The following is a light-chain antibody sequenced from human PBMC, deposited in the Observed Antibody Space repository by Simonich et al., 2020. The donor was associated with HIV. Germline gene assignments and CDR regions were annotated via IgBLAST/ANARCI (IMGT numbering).Light chain of an antibody. Sequence: EIVMTQSPATLSVSPGKRATLSCRASQSVSSNLSGYQQKPGQAPRLLIHGASTRATGIPARFSGSGSGTEFTLTISSLQSEDFAVYHCQQYNNWPLTFGGGTKVEIK. V-gene: IGKV3-15*01. J-gene: IGKJ4*01. CDR2: GAS. CDR1: QSVSSN. CDR3: QQYNNWPLT.